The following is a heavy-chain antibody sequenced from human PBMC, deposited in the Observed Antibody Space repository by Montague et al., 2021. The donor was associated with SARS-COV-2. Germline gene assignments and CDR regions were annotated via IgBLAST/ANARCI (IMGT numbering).Heavy chain of an antibody. CDR1: GGSISSYY. V-gene: IGHV4-59*01. CDR2: IYYSGST. D-gene: IGHD5-18*01. J-gene: IGHJ4*02. CDR3: ARGRDERGYSFGYYYFDL. Sequence: SETLSLTCTVSGGSISSYYWSWIRQPPGKGLEWIGYIYYSGSTNYNPSLKSRVTISVDTSKNQFSLKLTSVTAAETAVYFCARGRDERGYSFGYYYFDLWGQGTLVTVSS.